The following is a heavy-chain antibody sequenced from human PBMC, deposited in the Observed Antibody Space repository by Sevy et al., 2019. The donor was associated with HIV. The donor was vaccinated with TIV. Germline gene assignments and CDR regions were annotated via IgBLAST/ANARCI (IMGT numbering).Heavy chain of an antibody. CDR3: SRDRGVRGYSYGCFDY. D-gene: IGHD5-18*01. Sequence: ASVKVSCKASGYTFTGQYIHWVRQAPGQGLEWMGWINPNSGDTKYAQEFKGRVTMTRDTSISTAYLELSGLKSDDTAVYYCSRDRGVRGYSYGCFDYWGQGTLVTVSS. J-gene: IGHJ4*02. CDR2: INPNSGDT. V-gene: IGHV1-2*02. CDR1: GYTFTGQY.